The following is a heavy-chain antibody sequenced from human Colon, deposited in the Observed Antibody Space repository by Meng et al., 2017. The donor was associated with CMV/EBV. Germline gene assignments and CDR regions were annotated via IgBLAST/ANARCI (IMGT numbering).Heavy chain of an antibody. D-gene: IGHD1-26*01. CDR2: ISTSGTNI. Sequence: GESLKISCATSGFTFSSYTMHWVRQAPGKGLEWVSSISTSGTNIYYADSVKGRFTVSRDDARDSLYLQLNSLRAEDTALYYCARDMGFLGGTFDYWGQGTLVTV. V-gene: IGHV3-21*01. CDR3: ARDMGFLGGTFDY. CDR1: GFTFSSYT. J-gene: IGHJ4*02.